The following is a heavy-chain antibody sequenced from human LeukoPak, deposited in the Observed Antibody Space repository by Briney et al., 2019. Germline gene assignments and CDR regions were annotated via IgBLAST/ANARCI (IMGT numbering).Heavy chain of an antibody. V-gene: IGHV4-30-2*01. J-gene: IGHJ4*02. CDR3: ARGVRYCSSTSCYAFDY. CDR1: GGSISSGGYS. CDR2: IYHSGST. Sequence: SETLSLTCAVSGGSISSGGYSWSWLRQPPGKGLEWIGYIYHSGSTYYNPSLKSRVTISVDRSKNQFSLKLSSVTAADTAVYYCARGVRYCSSTSCYAFDYWGQGTLVTVSS. D-gene: IGHD2-2*01.